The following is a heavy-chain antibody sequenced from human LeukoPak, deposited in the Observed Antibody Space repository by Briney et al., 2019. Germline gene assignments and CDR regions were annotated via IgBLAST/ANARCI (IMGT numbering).Heavy chain of an antibody. V-gene: IGHV4-4*02. CDR2: YHHSGGT. CDR1: GGSISGPNW. CDR3: ARNGAFAVEY. J-gene: IGHJ4*02. Sequence: SETLSLTCAVSGGSISGPNWWSWVRQPPGKELEWIGEYHHSGGTNYNPSLKSRVTISIDKSNNQFSLKLTSVTAADTAVYYCARNGAFAVEYWGRGSLVTVSS. D-gene: IGHD1-1*01.